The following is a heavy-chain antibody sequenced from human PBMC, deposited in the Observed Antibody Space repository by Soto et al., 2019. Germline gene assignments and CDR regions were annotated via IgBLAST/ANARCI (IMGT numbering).Heavy chain of an antibody. CDR2: MNPNSGNT. CDR3: TRAYGAETFDF. Sequence: ASVKVSCKASGYTFNNYDIHWVRQAPGHGLEWMGWMNPNSGNTGCAQKFRGRVTMTQNTAIGTAYMELSSLRSDDTATYYCTRAYGAETFDFWGQGTRVTVSS. J-gene: IGHJ5*01. CDR1: GYTFNNYD. V-gene: IGHV1-8*02. D-gene: IGHD3-10*01.